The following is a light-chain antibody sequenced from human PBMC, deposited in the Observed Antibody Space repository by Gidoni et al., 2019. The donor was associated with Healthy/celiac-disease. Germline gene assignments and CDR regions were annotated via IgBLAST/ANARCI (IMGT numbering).Light chain of an antibody. CDR1: QSVSSY. Sequence: EIVLTQSPATLSLSPGERATLSCRASQSVSSYLAWYQQKPGQAPRLLIYDASNRATGIPARFSGSGSGTDFTLTISSLEPEDFAVYYCQQRSNWTWTFGQXTKVKSN. CDR2: DAS. V-gene: IGKV3-11*01. CDR3: QQRSNWTWT. J-gene: IGKJ1*01.